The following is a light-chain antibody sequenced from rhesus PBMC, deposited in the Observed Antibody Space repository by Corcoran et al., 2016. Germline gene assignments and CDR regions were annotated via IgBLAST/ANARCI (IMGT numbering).Light chain of an antibody. Sequence: DIVMTQSPDSLAVSLGERVTINCKSSQSLLYSSNNKNYLAWYQQKPGQAPKRLIYWASTRESGVPNRFSGSGSGTDFTLTISCLQAEDVAVYYCQQYYSTPYSFGQGTKVEIK. V-gene: IGKV4-1*01. J-gene: IGKJ2*01. CDR1: QSLLYSSNNKNY. CDR2: WAS. CDR3: QQYYSTPYS.